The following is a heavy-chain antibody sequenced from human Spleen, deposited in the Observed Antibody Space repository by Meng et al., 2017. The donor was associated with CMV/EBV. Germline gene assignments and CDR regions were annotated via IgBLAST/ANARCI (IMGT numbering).Heavy chain of an antibody. CDR1: GFTVSSNY. CDR2: IYSDGST. Sequence: GESLKISCAASGFTVSSNYMSWVRQAPGKGLEWVSLIYSDGSTFYADSVRGRFTISRDNSKNTLFLQVSSLGAEDTALYYCARVAGHHYGDCLDYWGQGTLVTVSS. CDR3: ARVAGHHYGDCLDY. J-gene: IGHJ4*02. V-gene: IGHV3-66*02. D-gene: IGHD4-17*01.